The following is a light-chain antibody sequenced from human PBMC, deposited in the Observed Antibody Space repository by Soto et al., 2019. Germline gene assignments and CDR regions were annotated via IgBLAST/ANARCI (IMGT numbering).Light chain of an antibody. V-gene: IGKV2-28*01. CDR2: LGS. J-gene: IGKJ1*01. CDR1: HSLLHSNGYNY. Sequence: DIVVTQSPPPLPATPGEQAAISFRSSHSLLHSNGYNYLDWYLQTPGQSPQLLIYLGSNRASGVPDRFSGSASGTDSTLKISRVEAEDVGVYYCMQPLQSWTFGQGTKVDIK. CDR3: MQPLQSWT.